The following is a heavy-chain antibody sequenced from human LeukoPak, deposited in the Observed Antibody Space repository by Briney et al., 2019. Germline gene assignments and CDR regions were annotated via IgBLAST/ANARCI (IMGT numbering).Heavy chain of an antibody. J-gene: IGHJ4*02. CDR3: TTPLYGDYYFDY. Sequence: PGGSLRLSCAASGFTFSNAWMSWVRQAPGKGLEWVGRIKSKTDGGKTDYAAPVKGRFTISREDSKNTLYLQMNSLKTEDTAVYYCTTPLYGDYYFDYWGQGTLVTVSS. V-gene: IGHV3-15*01. D-gene: IGHD4-17*01. CDR1: GFTFSNAW. CDR2: IKSKTDGGKT.